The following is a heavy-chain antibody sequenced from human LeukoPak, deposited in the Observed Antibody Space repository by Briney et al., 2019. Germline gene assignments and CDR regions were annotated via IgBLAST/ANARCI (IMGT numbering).Heavy chain of an antibody. V-gene: IGHV3-13*01. CDR3: ARDGGTTPPRYWFDP. CDR1: GFTFSSYD. CDR2: IGTAGDT. Sequence: GGSLRLSCAASGFTFSSYDMHWVRHATGKGLEWVSAIGTAGDTYYPGSVKGRFTISRENAKNSLYLQMNSLRAGDTAVYYCARDGGTTPPRYWFDPWGQGTLVTVSS. J-gene: IGHJ5*02. D-gene: IGHD1-1*01.